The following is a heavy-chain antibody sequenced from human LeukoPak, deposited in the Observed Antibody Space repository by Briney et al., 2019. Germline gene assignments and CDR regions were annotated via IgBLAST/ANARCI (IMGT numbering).Heavy chain of an antibody. CDR3: ARNLQGPICY. V-gene: IGHV3-21*01. CDR2: IGSDSTYI. D-gene: IGHD2-21*01. CDR1: GFTFNIYT. Sequence: GGSLRLSCVASGFTFNIYTMTWVRQAPGKGLEWVSSIGSDSTYIYYADSVKGRFTISRDNAKNSLYLQMNSLRAEDTAVYYCARNLQGPICYWGQGTLVTVSS. J-gene: IGHJ4*02.